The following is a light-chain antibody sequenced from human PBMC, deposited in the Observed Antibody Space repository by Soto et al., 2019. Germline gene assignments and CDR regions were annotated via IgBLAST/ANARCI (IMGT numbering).Light chain of an antibody. CDR1: QSINTN. Sequence: EIVMTQSPATVSVSPGERATLSCRASQSINTNLAWYQQKPGQAPRLLIFSASTRATGLPARFSGSGSGTEFTLTVSSLQSEDSAVYYCQQYHNWPRTFGQGTKVEIK. CDR3: QQYHNWPRT. J-gene: IGKJ1*01. V-gene: IGKV3-15*01. CDR2: SAS.